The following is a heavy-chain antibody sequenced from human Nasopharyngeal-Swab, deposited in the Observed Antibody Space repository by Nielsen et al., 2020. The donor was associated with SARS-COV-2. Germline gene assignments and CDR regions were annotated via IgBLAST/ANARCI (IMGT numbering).Heavy chain of an antibody. V-gene: IGHV3-21*01. CDR3: ARDDYGDYEDAFDI. J-gene: IGHJ3*02. Sequence: VRQMPGKGLEGVSSISSSSSYIYHADSVKGRFTISRDNAKNSLYLQMNSLRAEDTAVYYCARDDYGDYEDAFDIWGQGTMVTVSS. CDR2: ISSSSSYI. D-gene: IGHD4-17*01.